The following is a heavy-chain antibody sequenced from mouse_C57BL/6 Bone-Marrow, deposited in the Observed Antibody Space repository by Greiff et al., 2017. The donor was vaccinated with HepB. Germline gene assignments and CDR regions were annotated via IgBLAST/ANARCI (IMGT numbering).Heavy chain of an antibody. CDR3: ARCNYGSSYGYFDV. Sequence: EVQLQQSGPELVKPGASVKIPCKASGYTFTDYNMDWVKQSHGKSLEWIGDINPNNGGTIYNQKFKGKATLTVDKSSSTAYMELRSLTSEDTAVYYCARCNYGSSYGYFDVWGTGTTVTVSS. V-gene: IGHV1-18*01. CDR2: INPNNGGT. D-gene: IGHD1-1*01. CDR1: GYTFTDYN. J-gene: IGHJ1*03.